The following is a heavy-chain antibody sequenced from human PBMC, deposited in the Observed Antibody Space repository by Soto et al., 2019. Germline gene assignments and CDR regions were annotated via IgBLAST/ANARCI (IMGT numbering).Heavy chain of an antibody. D-gene: IGHD6-13*01. V-gene: IGHV1-69*01. CDR1: GGNFTSYA. CDR3: AKATGRSWYNWFDP. Sequence: QVQLVQSGAEVKKPGSSVKVSCKASGGNFTSYAISWVRQAPGQGLEFMGGIVPLFGTTNYAHKFRGRVTSTADESTSTVYMELSSLTSEDTAVYYCAKATGRSWYNWFDPWGQGTLVTVST. J-gene: IGHJ5*02. CDR2: IVPLFGTT.